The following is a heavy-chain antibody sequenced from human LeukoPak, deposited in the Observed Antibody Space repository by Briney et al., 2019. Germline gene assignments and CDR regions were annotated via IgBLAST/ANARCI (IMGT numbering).Heavy chain of an antibody. V-gene: IGHV3-9*01. D-gene: IGHD6-13*01. CDR2: ISWNSGSI. CDR1: GFTFDDYA. Sequence: GRSLRLSCAASGFTFDDYAMHWVRQAPGKGLEWVSGISWNSGSIGYADSVKGRFTISRDNAKNSLYLQMNSLRAEDTAVYYCAKSSFGSWYANWFDPWGQGTLVTVSS. J-gene: IGHJ5*02. CDR3: AKSSFGSWYANWFDP.